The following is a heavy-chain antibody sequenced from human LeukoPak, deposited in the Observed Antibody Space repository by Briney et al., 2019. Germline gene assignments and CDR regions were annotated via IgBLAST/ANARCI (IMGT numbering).Heavy chain of an antibody. V-gene: IGHV3-23*01. D-gene: IGHD2-2*01. CDR1: GFTFSSYA. CDR2: ISGSGGST. Sequence: GGSLRLSCAASGFTFSSYAMSWVRQAPGKGLEWVSAISGSGGSTYYADSVKGRFTISRDNAKNSLYLQMNSLRAEDTAVYYCARDYCSSTSCYDDFDYWGQGTLVTVSS. CDR3: ARDYCSSTSCYDDFDY. J-gene: IGHJ4*02.